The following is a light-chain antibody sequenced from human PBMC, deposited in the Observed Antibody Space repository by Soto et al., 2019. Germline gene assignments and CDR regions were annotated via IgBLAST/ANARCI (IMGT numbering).Light chain of an antibody. Sequence: QPVLTQSPSASASLGASVKLTCTLSSGHSRYGIAWHQQQPEKGPRYLMKVNSDGSHSKGDGIPDRFSGSSSGAERYLTISSLQSEDEADYYCQTWGTGIRVFGGGTKLTVL. CDR2: VNSDGSH. V-gene: IGLV4-69*01. CDR3: QTWGTGIRV. J-gene: IGLJ3*02. CDR1: SGHSRYG.